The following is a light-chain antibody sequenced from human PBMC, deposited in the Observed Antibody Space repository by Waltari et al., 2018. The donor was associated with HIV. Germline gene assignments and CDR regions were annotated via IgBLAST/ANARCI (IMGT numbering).Light chain of an antibody. J-gene: IGKJ5*01. CDR3: QQYDNPLIT. CDR2: DAS. V-gene: IGKV1-33*01. CDR1: QDMSNC. Sequence: DIQLTQSPSSLSASVGDRVTSTCQASQDMSNCLNWYQQKPGKAPKLLIYDASNLHTGVPSRFSGSGSGTDFTFTITSLQPEDIATYYCQQYDNPLITFGQGTRLDIK.